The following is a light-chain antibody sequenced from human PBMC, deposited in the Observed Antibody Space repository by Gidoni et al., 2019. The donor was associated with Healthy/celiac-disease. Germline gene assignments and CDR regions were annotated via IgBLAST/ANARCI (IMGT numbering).Light chain of an antibody. CDR2: WAS. J-gene: IGKJ2*01. CDR3: QQDYSTHPGYT. Sequence: DIVMTQSPDSLAVSLGERATINCKSSQSVLYSSNNKNYLAWYQQKPGQPPKLLIYWASTRESGVPDRFSGSGSGTDFTLTISSLQAEDVAVYYCQQDYSTHPGYTFGQGTKLEIK. CDR1: QSVLYSSNNKNY. V-gene: IGKV4-1*01.